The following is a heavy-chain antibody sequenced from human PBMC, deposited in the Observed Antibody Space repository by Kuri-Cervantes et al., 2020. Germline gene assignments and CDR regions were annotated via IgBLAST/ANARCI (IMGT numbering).Heavy chain of an antibody. CDR1: GFTFDDYA. V-gene: IGHV3-9*01. Sequence: LSLTCAASGFTFDDYAMHWVRQAPGKGLEWVSGISWNSGSIGYADSVKGRFTISRDNAKNTLYLQMNSLRAEDTAVYYCARAGYSYAFAGLDPWGQGTLVTVSS. CDR2: ISWNSGSI. CDR3: ARAGYSYAFAGLDP. J-gene: IGHJ5*02. D-gene: IGHD5-18*01.